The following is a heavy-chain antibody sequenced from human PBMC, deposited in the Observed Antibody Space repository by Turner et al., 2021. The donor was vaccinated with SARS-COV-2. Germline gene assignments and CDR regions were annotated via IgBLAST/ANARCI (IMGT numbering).Heavy chain of an antibody. Sequence: EVQLVESGGGLVKPGGSLSLSCSASGFTFSSYSMNWVRQAPGKGLEWVSAISGSGGTTYYADSVKGRFTISRDNSKNTLNLQMNSLRAEDTAVYYCAKADRVMIVVVITLFDYWGQGTLVTVSS. D-gene: IGHD3-22*01. CDR3: AKADRVMIVVVITLFDY. J-gene: IGHJ4*02. CDR1: GFTFSSYS. V-gene: IGHV3-23*04. CDR2: ISGSGGTT.